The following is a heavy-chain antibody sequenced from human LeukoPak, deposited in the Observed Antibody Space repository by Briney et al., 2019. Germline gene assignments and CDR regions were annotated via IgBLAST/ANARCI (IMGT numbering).Heavy chain of an antibody. CDR3: ARHPPYSSSWYYFDY. CDR2: INSDGSTT. J-gene: IGHJ4*02. V-gene: IGHV3-74*01. D-gene: IGHD6-13*01. Sequence: GGSLRLSCAASGFTFSRYWMHWVRQAPGKGLVWVSRINSDGSTTTYADSVKGRFTISRDNAKNTLYLQMNSLRAEDTAVYYCARHPPYSSSWYYFDYWGQGTLVTVSS. CDR1: GFTFSRYW.